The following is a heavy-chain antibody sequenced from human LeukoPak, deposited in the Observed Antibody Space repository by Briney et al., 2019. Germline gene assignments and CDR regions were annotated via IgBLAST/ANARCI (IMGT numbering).Heavy chain of an antibody. J-gene: IGHJ4*02. Sequence: PGGSLRLSCAASGFTFSSYAMSWVRQAPGKGLEWVSAISGSGGSTYYADSVKGRFTISRDNSKNTLYLQMNSLRAEDTAVYYCAKAVSPYGDYSHFDYWGQGTLVTVSS. CDR1: GFTFSSYA. CDR3: AKAVSPYGDYSHFDY. CDR2: ISGSGGST. D-gene: IGHD4-17*01. V-gene: IGHV3-23*01.